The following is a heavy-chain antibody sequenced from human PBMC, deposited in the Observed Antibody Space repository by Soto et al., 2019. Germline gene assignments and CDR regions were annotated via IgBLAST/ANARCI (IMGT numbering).Heavy chain of an antibody. CDR2: IYPDDADT. CDR1: GDTFTNYW. CDR3: ARSIYGTRRYYTDY. J-gene: IGHJ4*02. V-gene: IGHV5-51*03. D-gene: IGHD3-10*01. Sequence: GESLKISSKASGDTFTNYWIAWVRHMSGKGQEWVGVIYPDDADTTYGPTFQGQVTISADKSLNTAYLQWSSLEVSDTAMYFCARSIYGTRRYYTDYWCQGTPGTRSS.